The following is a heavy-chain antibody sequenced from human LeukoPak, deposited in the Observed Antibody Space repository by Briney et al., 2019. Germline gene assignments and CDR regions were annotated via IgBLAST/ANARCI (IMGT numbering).Heavy chain of an antibody. CDR1: GYTFTSYD. D-gene: IGHD2-2*02. Sequence: ASVKVSCKASGYTFTSYDINWVRQATGQGLEWMGWMNPNSGNTGYARKFQGRVTMTRNTSISTAYMELSSLRSEDTAVYYCARVVVPAAILGGMDVWGQGTTVTVSS. CDR3: ARVVVPAAILGGMDV. J-gene: IGHJ6*02. CDR2: MNPNSGNT. V-gene: IGHV1-8*01.